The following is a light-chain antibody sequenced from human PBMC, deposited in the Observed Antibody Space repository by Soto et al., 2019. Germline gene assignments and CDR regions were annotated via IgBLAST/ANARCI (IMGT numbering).Light chain of an antibody. CDR1: QSISSSS. CDR3: QQYANSPFT. CDR2: GAS. Sequence: MLTQSPGTLSLSVGERATLSCRASQSISSSSLAWYQQKPGQAPRLLIYGASTRATGIPDRFSGSESGTDFTLTISRLEPEDFVVYYCQQYANSPFTFGQGTRLEI. V-gene: IGKV3-20*01. J-gene: IGKJ5*01.